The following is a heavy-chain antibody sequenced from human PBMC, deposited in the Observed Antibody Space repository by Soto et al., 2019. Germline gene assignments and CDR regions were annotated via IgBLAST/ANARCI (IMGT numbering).Heavy chain of an antibody. J-gene: IGHJ5*01. D-gene: IGHD6-19*01. CDR3: ARDLSSSGEGWFDS. Sequence: QVQLVQSGAEVKKPGASVKVSCKASGYTFTSYGISWVRQAPGQGLEWMGWISTYNGNTYYAQKFQGRVTMTTDSSTSTAYMELMSLRYDETAVYYCARDLSSSGEGWFDSWCQGTLVTIS. CDR1: GYTFTSYG. CDR2: ISTYNGNT. V-gene: IGHV1-18*01.